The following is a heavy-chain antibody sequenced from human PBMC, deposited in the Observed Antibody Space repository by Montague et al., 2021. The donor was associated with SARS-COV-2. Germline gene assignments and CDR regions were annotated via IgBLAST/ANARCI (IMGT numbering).Heavy chain of an antibody. CDR2: IYHYGSA. J-gene: IGHJ4*02. V-gene: IGHV4-59*08. Sequence: ETLSLTCSVSGGSISSSYWSWIRQPPGKGLEWIGYIYHYGSAKYNLSLKSRVTISVDTSKNQFSLKLSSVTAVDTAVYYCARNANWDWYYFDYWGRGTLVTVS. CDR3: ARNANWDWYYFDY. CDR1: GGSISSSY. D-gene: IGHD7-27*01.